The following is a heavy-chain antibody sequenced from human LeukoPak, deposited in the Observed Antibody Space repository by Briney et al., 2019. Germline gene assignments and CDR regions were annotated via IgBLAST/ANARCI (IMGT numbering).Heavy chain of an antibody. CDR1: GGTFSSYA. V-gene: IGHV1-69*13. CDR2: IIPIFGTA. J-gene: IGHJ5*02. CDR3: ASTRLRRALDPPDP. D-gene: IGHD4-17*01. Sequence: SVKVSCKASGGTFSSYAISWVRQAPGQGLEWMGGIIPIFGTANYAQKFQGRVTVTADESTSTAYMELSSLRSEDTAVYYCASTRLRRALDPPDPWGQGTLVTVSS.